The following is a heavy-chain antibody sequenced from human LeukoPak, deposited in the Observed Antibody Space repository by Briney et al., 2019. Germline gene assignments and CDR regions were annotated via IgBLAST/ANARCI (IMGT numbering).Heavy chain of an antibody. D-gene: IGHD6-13*01. CDR3: ARWIAASGAIDY. CDR1: GGSISSSSYY. J-gene: IGHJ4*02. Sequence: SETLSLTCTVSGGSISSSSYYWSWIRQPPGKGLEWIGYIYYSGSTNYNPSLKSRVTISVDTSKNQFSLKLSSVTAADTAVYYCARWIAASGAIDYWGQGTLVTVSS. CDR2: IYYSGST. V-gene: IGHV4-61*01.